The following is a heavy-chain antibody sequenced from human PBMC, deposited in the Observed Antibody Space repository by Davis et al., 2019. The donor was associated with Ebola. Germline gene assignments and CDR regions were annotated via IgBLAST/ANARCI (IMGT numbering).Heavy chain of an antibody. CDR2: INPNDGRT. Sequence: AASAKVSCKASGYTFTNYYMHWVRQAPGQGLEWMGMINPNDGRTIYAQKLQGRVTMTRNTSISTAYMKLSSLRSEDTAVYYCARAVRYPVVVSRSSRKYYFDYWGQGTLVTVSS. CDR1: GYTFTNYY. CDR3: ARAVRYPVVVSRSSRKYYFDY. V-gene: IGHV1-46*01. J-gene: IGHJ4*02. D-gene: IGHD2-2*01.